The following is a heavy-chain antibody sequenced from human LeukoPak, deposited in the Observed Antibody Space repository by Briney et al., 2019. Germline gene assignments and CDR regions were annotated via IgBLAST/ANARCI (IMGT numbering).Heavy chain of an antibody. CDR3: ARVLYRIAVAGTEFDY. CDR1: GYSISSGYY. V-gene: IGHV4-38-2*01. J-gene: IGHJ4*02. CDR2: SYHSGST. Sequence: SETLSLTCAVSGYSISSGYYWGWIRQPPGKGLEWIGSSYHSGSTYYNSSLKSRVTISVDTSKNQFSLKLSSVTAADTAVYYCARVLYRIAVAGTEFDYWGQGTLVTVSS. D-gene: IGHD6-19*01.